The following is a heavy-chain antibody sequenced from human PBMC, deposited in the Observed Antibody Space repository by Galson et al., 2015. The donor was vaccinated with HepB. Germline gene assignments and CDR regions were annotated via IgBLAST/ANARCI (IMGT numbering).Heavy chain of an antibody. Sequence: SCKASGFTFSTYRLHWFRQAPGKGLEWVAVISHDGTDKYYAKSLEGRFTVSRDNSRSTLYLEMHSLRPDDTAIYYCAREGGEWGQGTLVTVSS. V-gene: IGHV3-30*04. CDR1: GFTFSTYR. J-gene: IGHJ1*01. D-gene: IGHD3-10*01. CDR3: AREGGE. CDR2: ISHDGTDK.